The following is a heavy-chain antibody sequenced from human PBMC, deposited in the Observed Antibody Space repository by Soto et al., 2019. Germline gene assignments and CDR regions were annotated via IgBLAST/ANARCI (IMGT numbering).Heavy chain of an antibody. Sequence: QVQLQESGPGLVKPSETLSLTCTVSGGSISSYYWSWIRQPPGKGLEWIGYVYCSGSTNYNPSLKSRVTISVDTSKNQFSLKLSSVTAADTAVYYCARDQNYYGSGSYLYWGQGTLVTVSS. CDR2: VYCSGST. J-gene: IGHJ4*02. CDR1: GGSISSYY. V-gene: IGHV4-59*12. D-gene: IGHD3-10*01. CDR3: ARDQNYYGSGSYLY.